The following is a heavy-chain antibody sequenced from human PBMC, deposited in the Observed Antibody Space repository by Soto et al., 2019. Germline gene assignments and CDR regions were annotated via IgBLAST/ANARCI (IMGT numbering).Heavy chain of an antibody. Sequence: PGASLRLSCAVSGFNFGSYWMSWVRQAPGKGLEWLASIKEDGSERYYLDSVKGRFTISRDNAKDSLSLQMNSLRGEDTAFYYCARDVGPVTIFGEALSGYFDFWGQGTLVTVSS. CDR3: ARDVGPVTIFGEALSGYFDF. V-gene: IGHV3-7*03. CDR1: GFNFGSYW. CDR2: IKEDGSER. J-gene: IGHJ4*02. D-gene: IGHD3-3*01.